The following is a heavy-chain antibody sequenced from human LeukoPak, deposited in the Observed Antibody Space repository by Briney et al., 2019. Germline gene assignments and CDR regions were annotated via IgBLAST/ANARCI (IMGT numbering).Heavy chain of an antibody. J-gene: IGHJ6*02. CDR2: INPSGGST. V-gene: IGHV1-46*01. CDR1: GYTFTSYY. Sequence: ASVKVSCKASGYTFTSYYMHWVRQAPGQGLEWMGIINPSGGSTSYAQKFQGRVTMTRDTSTSTVYMELSSLRSEDTAVYYCARDPYPRANYYYYYGMDVWGQGTTVTVPS. CDR3: ARDPYPRANYYYYYGMDV.